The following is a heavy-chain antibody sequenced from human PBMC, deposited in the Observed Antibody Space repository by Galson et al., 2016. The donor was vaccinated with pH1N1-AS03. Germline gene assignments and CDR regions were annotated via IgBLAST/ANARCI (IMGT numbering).Heavy chain of an antibody. Sequence: CAISGDSVSSDSAAWNWIRQSPSRGLEWLGRTYYRSRWYNDYAPSLSSRVSFTADTSKNQFSLHLTSVTLEDSATYFCVRDFYGDVFGYWGQGTLVTVSS. CDR1: GDSVSSDSAA. D-gene: IGHD4-17*01. CDR2: TYYRSRWYN. J-gene: IGHJ4*02. CDR3: VRDFYGDVFGY. V-gene: IGHV6-1*01.